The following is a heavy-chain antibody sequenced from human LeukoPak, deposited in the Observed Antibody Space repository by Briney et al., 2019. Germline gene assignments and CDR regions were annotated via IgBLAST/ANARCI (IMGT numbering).Heavy chain of an antibody. J-gene: IGHJ3*02. CDR1: GFTFSDYD. CDR3: ANEIVVDNHDAFDI. Sequence: GGSLRLSCAASGFTFSDYDMNWARQAPGKGLEWVSSISSSSIYVSYADSVKGRYTISRDNSKNTLYLQMNSLRAEDTAVYYCANEIVVDNHDAFDIWGQGTMVTVSS. CDR2: ISSSSIYV. V-gene: IGHV3-21*01. D-gene: IGHD3-22*01.